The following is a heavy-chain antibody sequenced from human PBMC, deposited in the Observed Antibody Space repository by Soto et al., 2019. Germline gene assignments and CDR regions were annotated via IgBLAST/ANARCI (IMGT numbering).Heavy chain of an antibody. Sequence: SETLSLTCTVSTASFSKYYWSWIRQPPGKGLEWIGYIYFNGNTNYNPSLKRRVTISIDTSKKQISLNLTSVTDADTAVYYCASVTFGGVVLAHWGQGTLVTVSS. D-gene: IGHD3-16*01. CDR2: IYFNGNT. J-gene: IGHJ4*02. V-gene: IGHV4-59*01. CDR1: TASFSKYY. CDR3: ASVTFGGVVLAH.